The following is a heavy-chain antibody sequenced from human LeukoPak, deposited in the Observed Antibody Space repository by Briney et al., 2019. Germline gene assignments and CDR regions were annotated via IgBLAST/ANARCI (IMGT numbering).Heavy chain of an antibody. J-gene: IGHJ4*02. CDR3: ASFSSGWRDHFDY. CDR2: IYYSGST. V-gene: IGHV4-61*01. CDR1: GGSVSSGSYY. D-gene: IGHD6-19*01. Sequence: PSETLSLTCTVSGGSVSSGSYYWSWIRQPPGKGLEWIGYIYYSGSTNYNPSLKSRVTISVDKSKNQFSLKLSSVTAADTAVYYCASFSSGWRDHFDYWGQGTLVTVSS.